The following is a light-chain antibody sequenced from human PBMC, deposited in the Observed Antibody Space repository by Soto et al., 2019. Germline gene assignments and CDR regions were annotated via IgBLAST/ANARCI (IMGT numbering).Light chain of an antibody. V-gene: IGKV3-20*01. Sequence: EIVLTQSPGTLSLSPGERATLSCRASQSVSSSYLAWYQQKPGQAPRLLIYGASSRATGIPDRFSGSGSGKDFTLTINRLEPEDFAMYYCQQYGSSPLFTFGPGTKVDIK. CDR3: QQYGSSPLFT. CDR1: QSVSSSY. CDR2: GAS. J-gene: IGKJ3*01.